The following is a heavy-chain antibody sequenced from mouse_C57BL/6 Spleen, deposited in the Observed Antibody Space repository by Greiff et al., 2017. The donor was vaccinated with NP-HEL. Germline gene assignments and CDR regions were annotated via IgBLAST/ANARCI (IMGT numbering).Heavy chain of an antibody. D-gene: IGHD2-5*01. J-gene: IGHJ2*01. CDR1: GFTFSSYA. Sequence: EVQLVESGGGLVKPGGSLKLSCAASGFTFSSYAMSWVRQTPEKRLEWVATISDGGSYTYYPDNVKGRFTISRDNAKNNLYLQMNHLKSEDTAMYYCALYYSKSPFDYWGQGTTLTVSS. CDR3: ALYYSKSPFDY. CDR2: ISDGGSYT. V-gene: IGHV5-4*01.